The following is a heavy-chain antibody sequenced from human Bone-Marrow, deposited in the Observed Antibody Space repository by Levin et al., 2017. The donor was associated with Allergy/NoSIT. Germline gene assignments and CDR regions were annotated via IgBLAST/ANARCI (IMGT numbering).Heavy chain of an antibody. V-gene: IGHV3-23*01. CDR1: GFTFSSYA. CDR2: ISGSGGST. J-gene: IGHJ4*02. CDR3: AKGVAKERPFDCFFDY. D-gene: IGHD2-21*01. Sequence: GGSLRLSCAASGFTFSSYAMSWVRQAPGKGLEWVSAISGSGGSTYYADSVKGRFTISRDNSKNTLYLQMNSLRAEDTAVYYCAKGVAKERPFDCFFDYWGQGTLVTVSS.